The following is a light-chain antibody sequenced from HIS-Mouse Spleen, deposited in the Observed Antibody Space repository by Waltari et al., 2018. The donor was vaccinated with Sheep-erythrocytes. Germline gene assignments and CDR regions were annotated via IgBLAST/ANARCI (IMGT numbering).Light chain of an antibody. J-gene: IGLJ1*01. CDR1: SSDVGGYNY. Sequence: QSALTQPRSVSGSPGQSVTNSCTGTSSDVGGYNYVSWYQQHPGKSPKLMLYDVSTRPSGVPDRFSGSKSGNTASLTISGLQAEDEADYYCCSYAGSYNHVFATGTKVTVL. V-gene: IGLV2-11*01. CDR2: DVS. CDR3: CSYAGSYNHV.